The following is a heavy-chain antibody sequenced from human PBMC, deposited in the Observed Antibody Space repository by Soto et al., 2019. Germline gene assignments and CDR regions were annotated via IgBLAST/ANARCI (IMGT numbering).Heavy chain of an antibody. Sequence: GGSLRLSCAASGFTFSSYAMHWVRQAPGKGLEWVAVISYDGSNKYYADSVKGRFTISRDNSKNTLYLQMNSLRAEDTAVYYCARDDPKTGTSHYWGQGTLVTVSS. CDR1: GFTFSSYA. J-gene: IGHJ4*02. CDR2: ISYDGSNK. D-gene: IGHD1-7*01. V-gene: IGHV3-30-3*01. CDR3: ARDDPKTGTSHY.